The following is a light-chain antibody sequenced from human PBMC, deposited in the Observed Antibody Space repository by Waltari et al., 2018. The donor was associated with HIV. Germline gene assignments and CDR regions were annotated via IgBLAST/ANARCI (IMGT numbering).Light chain of an antibody. J-gene: IGLJ2*01. CDR2: DTS. CDR3: LLSYSGARPVV. CDR1: PRAVPSCPY. V-gene: IGLV7-46*01. Sequence: QAVVTQEPSLTVSPGGPVTLTCAPSPRAVPSCPYPYWFQQTPGQAPRTLIYDTSNKHSLTPARFSGSLLGGKAALTLSGAQPEDEAGYYCLLSYSGARPVVFGGGTKLTVL.